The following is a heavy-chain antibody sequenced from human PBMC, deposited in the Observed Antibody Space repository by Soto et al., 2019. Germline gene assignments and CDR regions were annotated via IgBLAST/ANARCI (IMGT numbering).Heavy chain of an antibody. CDR3: ARYGSPVVGRWFDP. D-gene: IGHD2-15*01. J-gene: IGHJ5*02. CDR1: GFTLTRHC. Sequence: ASVKVSCQASGFTLTRHCICWVGQAPGQGLEWMGWISAYNGNTNYAQKLQGRVTMTTDTSTSTAYMELRSLRSDDTAVYYCARYGSPVVGRWFDPWGQGTLVTVSS. CDR2: ISAYNGNT. V-gene: IGHV1-18*01.